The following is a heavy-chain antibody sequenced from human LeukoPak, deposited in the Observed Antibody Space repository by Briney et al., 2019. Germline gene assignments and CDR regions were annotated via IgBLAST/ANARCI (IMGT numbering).Heavy chain of an antibody. J-gene: IGHJ6*03. V-gene: IGHV6-1*01. CDR3: ARDKEYQLLFPARRYYYYMDV. Sequence: SQTLSLTCAISGDSVSSNSAAWNWIRQSPSRGLEWLGRTYYRSKWYNDYAVSVKSRITINPDTSKNQFSLQLNSVTPEDTAVYYCARDKEYQLLFPARRYYYYMDVWGKGTTVTVSS. D-gene: IGHD2-2*01. CDR2: TYYRSKWYN. CDR1: GDSVSSNSAA.